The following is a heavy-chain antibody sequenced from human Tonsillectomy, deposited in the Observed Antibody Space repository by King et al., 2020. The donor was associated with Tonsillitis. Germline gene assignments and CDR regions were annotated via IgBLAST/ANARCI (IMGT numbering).Heavy chain of an antibody. Sequence: VPLLASGGCLVQPGGSLRLSCAASGFTFSGYAMRWVRPAPGPVLACVSSISVSGGRPSSTASVKCRFTISSDHSKTPLYLHMNRLSAEDTAIYYCAKDSVPSVITIFGTDFDYWGQGTLVTVSA. D-gene: IGHD3-3*01. J-gene: IGHJ4*02. CDR1: GFTFSGYA. CDR2: ISVSGGRP. V-gene: IGHV3-23*01. CDR3: AKDSVPSVITIFGTDFDY.